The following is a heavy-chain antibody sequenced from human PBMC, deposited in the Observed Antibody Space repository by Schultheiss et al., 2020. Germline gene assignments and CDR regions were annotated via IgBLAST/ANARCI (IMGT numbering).Heavy chain of an antibody. CDR2: IYYSGST. J-gene: IGHJ4*02. CDR3: ARGRTVPYFDY. D-gene: IGHD4-17*01. Sequence: GSLRLSCTVSGGSISSGGYYWSWIRQPPGKGLEWIGYIYYSGSTNYNPSLKSRVTISVDTSKNQFSLKLSSVTAADTAVYYCARGRTVPYFDYWGQGTLVTVSS. V-gene: IGHV4-61*08. CDR1: GGSISSGGYY.